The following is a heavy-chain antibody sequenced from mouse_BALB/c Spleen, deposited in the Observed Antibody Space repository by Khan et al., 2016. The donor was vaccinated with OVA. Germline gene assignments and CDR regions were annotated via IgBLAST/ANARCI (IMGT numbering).Heavy chain of an antibody. J-gene: IGHJ3*01. D-gene: IGHD1-1*01. Sequence: QVQLQQSGAELAKPGASVKMSCKASGYTFANYWMHWVKQRPGQGLEWIGYINPSTDYTEYNQKFKDKATLTADKSSSTAYMQLTSLTSEDSALYYCVNHGSSSAWFTYWDQGTLVTVSA. CDR3: VNHGSSSAWFTY. CDR1: GYTFANYW. V-gene: IGHV1-7*01. CDR2: INPSTDYT.